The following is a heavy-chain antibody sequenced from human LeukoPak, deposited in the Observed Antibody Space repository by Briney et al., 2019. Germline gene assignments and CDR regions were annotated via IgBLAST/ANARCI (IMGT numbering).Heavy chain of an antibody. CDR2: ISSSGSTI. Sequence: GGSLRLSCAASGFTFSDYYMSWIRQAPGKGLEWVSYISSSGSTIYYADSVKGRFTISRDNAKNSLYLQMNSLRAEDTAVYYCAGRLGYCSGGSCYGAFDIWGQGTMVTVSS. D-gene: IGHD2-15*01. J-gene: IGHJ3*02. CDR1: GFTFSDYY. V-gene: IGHV3-11*01. CDR3: AGRLGYCSGGSCYGAFDI.